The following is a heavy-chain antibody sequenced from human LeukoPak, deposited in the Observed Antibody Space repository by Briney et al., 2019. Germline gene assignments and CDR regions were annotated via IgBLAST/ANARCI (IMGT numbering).Heavy chain of an antibody. V-gene: IGHV3-21*01. CDR1: GFTVSSNY. CDR3: ARDPYGSGSYTYYFDY. CDR2: ISSSSSYI. Sequence: GGSLRLSCAASGFTVSSNYMSWVRQAPGKGLEWVSSISSSSSYIYYADSVKGRFTISRDNAKNSLYLQMNSLRAEDTAVYYCARDPYGSGSYTYYFDYWGQGTLVTVSS. J-gene: IGHJ4*02. D-gene: IGHD3-10*01.